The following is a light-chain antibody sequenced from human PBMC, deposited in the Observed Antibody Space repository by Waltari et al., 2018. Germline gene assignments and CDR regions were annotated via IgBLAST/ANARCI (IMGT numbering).Light chain of an antibody. CDR3: QQFHSTPPWT. CDR1: QGISNS. V-gene: IGKV1-NL1*01. Sequence: DIQMTQSPSSLSASVGDRVTVTCWASQGISNSLAWFQQKPGKAPKLLLYGASRLESGVPSRFSGSGSGTDFTLTISSLQPEDFATYYCQQFHSTPPWTFGQGTKVEIK. J-gene: IGKJ1*01. CDR2: GAS.